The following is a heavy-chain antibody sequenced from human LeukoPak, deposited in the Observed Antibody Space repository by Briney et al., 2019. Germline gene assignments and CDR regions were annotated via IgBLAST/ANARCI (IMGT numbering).Heavy chain of an antibody. J-gene: IGHJ4*02. D-gene: IGHD1-1*01. CDR1: GFSVSSIY. Sequence: PTGGSLRLSCAASGFSVSSIYMNWVCQAPGKGLEWVSVIYSDGTTYYADSVKGRFTISRDDSKNTLYLHMNSLRAEDTAVYYCARAPNWRFDHWGQGTLVTVSS. CDR2: IYSDGTT. CDR3: ARAPNWRFDH. V-gene: IGHV3-53*01.